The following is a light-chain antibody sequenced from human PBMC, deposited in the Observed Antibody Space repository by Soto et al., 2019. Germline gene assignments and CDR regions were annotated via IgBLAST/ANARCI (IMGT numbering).Light chain of an antibody. V-gene: IGKV3-20*01. Sequence: EIVLTQSPGTLSLSPGERATLSCRASQSVSSSYLARYQQKPGQAPRLLIYGASSRAAGIPDRFSVSGSGTDFTLTSSSLEPEDFAEYYCQQYGTSPWTFGQGTKVEIK. J-gene: IGKJ1*01. CDR1: QSVSSSY. CDR2: GAS. CDR3: QQYGTSPWT.